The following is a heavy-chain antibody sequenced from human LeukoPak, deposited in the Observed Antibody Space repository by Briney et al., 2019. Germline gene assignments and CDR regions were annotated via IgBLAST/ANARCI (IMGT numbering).Heavy chain of an antibody. CDR3: STAGVVEYYFDY. V-gene: IGHV4-31*03. CDR2: IYYSGST. CDR1: GGSISSGGYY. D-gene: IGHD2-15*01. Sequence: SQTLSLTCTVSGGSISSGGYYWSWIRQHPGKGLEWIGYIYYSGSTYYNPSLKSRVTISVDTSKNQFSLKLSSVTAADTAVYYCSTAGVVEYYFDYWGQGTLVTVSS. J-gene: IGHJ4*02.